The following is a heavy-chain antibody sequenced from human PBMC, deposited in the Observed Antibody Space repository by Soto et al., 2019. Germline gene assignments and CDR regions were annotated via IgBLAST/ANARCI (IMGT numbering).Heavy chain of an antibody. J-gene: IGHJ6*02. V-gene: IGHV4-31*03. CDR2: IYYSGST. CDR3: ARVVRLRPRYGMDV. CDR1: GGSISSGGYY. D-gene: IGHD2-15*01. Sequence: PSETLSLTCTVSGGSISSGGYYWSWIRQHPGKGLEWIGYIYYSGSTYYNPSLKSRVTISVDTSKNQFSLKLSSVTAADTAVYYCARVVRLRPRYGMDVWGQGTTVTVSS.